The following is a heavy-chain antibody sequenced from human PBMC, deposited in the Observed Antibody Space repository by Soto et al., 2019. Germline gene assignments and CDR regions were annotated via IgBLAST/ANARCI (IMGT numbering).Heavy chain of an antibody. D-gene: IGHD3-9*01. V-gene: IGHV4-59*08. CDR2: IYYSGST. J-gene: IGHJ6*03. CDR1: GGSISSYY. CDR3: ARRGNFDWASEDYYMDV. Sequence: SETLSLTCTVSGGSISSYYWSWIRQPPGKGLEWIGYIYYSGSTNYNPSLKSRVTISVDTSKNQFSLKLSSVTAADTAVYYCARRGNFDWASEDYYMDVWGKGTTVTVSS.